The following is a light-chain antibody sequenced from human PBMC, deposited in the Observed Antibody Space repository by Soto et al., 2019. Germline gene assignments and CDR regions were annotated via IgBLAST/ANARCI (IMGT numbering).Light chain of an antibody. Sequence: EIVLTYSPATLSLSRWEIATLSCRASQSVSSYLAWYQQRPGQAPRLLIYDAFNGATGIPAKFRGGGPGTDFTLTISSLEPEDFALYYCHPRSNSLTFGGATKVDIK. CDR2: DAF. J-gene: IGKJ4*01. V-gene: IGKV3-11*01. CDR3: HPRSNSLT. CDR1: QSVSSY.